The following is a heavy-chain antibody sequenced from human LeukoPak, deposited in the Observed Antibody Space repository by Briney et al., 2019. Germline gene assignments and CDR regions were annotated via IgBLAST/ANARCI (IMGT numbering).Heavy chain of an antibody. CDR3: ARHHSSSWDNWFDP. CDR2: IYPGDSDT. V-gene: IGHV5-51*01. Sequence: IIYPGDSDTRYSPSFQGQVTISADKSISTAYLQWSSLKASDTAMYYCARHHSSSWDNWFDPWGQGTLVTVSS. J-gene: IGHJ5*02. D-gene: IGHD6-13*01.